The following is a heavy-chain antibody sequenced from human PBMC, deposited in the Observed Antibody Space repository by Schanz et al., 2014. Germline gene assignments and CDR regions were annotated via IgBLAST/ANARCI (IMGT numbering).Heavy chain of an antibody. V-gene: IGHV1-69*02. J-gene: IGHJ6*02. CDR2: FIPILDVG. Sequence: QVQLVQSGAEVKKPGSSVKVSCKASRSTFSSYTISWVRQARGQGLEWVGRFIPILDVGNYAQKFQGRVTITADKSTFTAYMDVSSLRSEDTAVYYCARGPSQGYSYGHNIGAYYYGMDVWGQGTTVTVSS. CDR1: RSTFSSYT. CDR3: ARGPSQGYSYGHNIGAYYYGMDV. D-gene: IGHD5-18*01.